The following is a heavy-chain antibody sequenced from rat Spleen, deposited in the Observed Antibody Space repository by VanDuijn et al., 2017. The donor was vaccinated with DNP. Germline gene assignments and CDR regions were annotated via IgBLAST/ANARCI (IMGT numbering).Heavy chain of an antibody. J-gene: IGHJ2*01. CDR1: GFTFSKYD. CDR3: ARHLPTVAHLDY. D-gene: IGHD1-1*01. Sequence: EVQLVESGGGLVQPGRSLKLSCAASGFTFSKYDMAWVRQAPTKGLEWVASISTGDDDTYYRDSVKGRFTISRDNTRDILYLEMDSLKSEDTATYYCARHLPTVAHLDYWGQGVMVTVSS. CDR2: ISTGDDDT. V-gene: IGHV5S13*01.